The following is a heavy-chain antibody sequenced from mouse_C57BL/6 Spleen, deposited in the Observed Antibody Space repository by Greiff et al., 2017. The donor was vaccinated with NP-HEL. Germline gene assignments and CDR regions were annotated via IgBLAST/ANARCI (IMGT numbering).Heavy chain of an antibody. CDR1: GFTFSSYA. J-gene: IGHJ2*01. CDR2: ISSGGDYI. Sequence: EVKLMESGEGLVKPGGSLKLSCAASGFTFSSYAMSWVRQTPEKRLEWVAYISSGGDYIYYADTVKGRFTISRDNARNTLYLQMSSLKSEDTAMYYCTRGDYYGSRALGYFDYWGQGTTLTVSS. CDR3: TRGDYYGSRALGYFDY. D-gene: IGHD1-1*01. V-gene: IGHV5-9-1*02.